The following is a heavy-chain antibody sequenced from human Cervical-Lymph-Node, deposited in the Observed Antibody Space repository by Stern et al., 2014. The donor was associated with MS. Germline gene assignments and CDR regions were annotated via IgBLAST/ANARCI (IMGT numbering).Heavy chain of an antibody. CDR1: GVSLGGTA. CDR2: IIPLFIRT. V-gene: IGHV1-69*01. CDR3: ARDCGGDCPFDL. J-gene: IGHJ5*02. D-gene: IGHD2-21*02. Sequence: VQLVASGAEVKRPGSSVKVSCKASGVSLGGTAISWVRQAPGQGLEWMGGIIPLFIRTNYAQKFQVRVIITADELTNTAHMELRSLRFDDTAMYYCARDCGGDCPFDLWGQGTLVTVSS.